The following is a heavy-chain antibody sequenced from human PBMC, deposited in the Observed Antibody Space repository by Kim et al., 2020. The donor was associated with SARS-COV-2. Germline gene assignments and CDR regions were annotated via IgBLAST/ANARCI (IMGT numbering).Heavy chain of an antibody. J-gene: IGHJ4*02. D-gene: IGHD6-13*01. CDR3: AKDAYSSSWFRSYFDY. Sequence: SGKGRFTIARDNSKSTGYLQMNSLRAEDTAVYYCAKDAYSSSWFRSYFDYWGQGALVTVSS. V-gene: IGHV3-30*02.